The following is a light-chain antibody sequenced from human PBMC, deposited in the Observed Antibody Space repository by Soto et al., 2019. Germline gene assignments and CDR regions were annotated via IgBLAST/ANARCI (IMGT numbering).Light chain of an antibody. CDR1: SSNIGSTYD. Sequence: QSVLAQPPSVSGAPGQRVPISCTGSSSNIGSTYDVQWYQQLPGTAPKLLIHGNTDRPSGVPDRFSGSKSGTSASLAITGLQADDEADYYCQSYDDSLRVHYVFGTGTKVTVL. V-gene: IGLV1-40*01. CDR3: QSYDDSLRVHYV. CDR2: GNT. J-gene: IGLJ1*01.